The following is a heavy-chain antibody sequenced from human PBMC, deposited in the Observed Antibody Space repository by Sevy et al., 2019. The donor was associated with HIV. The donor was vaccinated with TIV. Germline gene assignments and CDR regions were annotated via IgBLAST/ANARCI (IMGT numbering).Heavy chain of an antibody. D-gene: IGHD4-4*01. Sequence: GGSLRLSCAASGFTFDDYAMRWVRQAPGKGLEWVSGISWNSDSIGYADSVKGRFTISRDNAKNSLYLQMNSLRAEDTALYYCAKGGGAYRKYYYYMDVWGKGTTVTVSS. CDR3: AKGGGAYRKYYYYMDV. V-gene: IGHV3-9*01. CDR2: ISWNSDSI. J-gene: IGHJ6*03. CDR1: GFTFDDYA.